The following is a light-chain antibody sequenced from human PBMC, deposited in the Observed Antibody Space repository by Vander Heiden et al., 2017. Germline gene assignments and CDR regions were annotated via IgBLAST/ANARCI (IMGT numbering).Light chain of an antibody. V-gene: IGLV1-40*01. CDR1: SSNIGVGYD. CDR3: QSNDSSLSAWV. Sequence: QSVLTQPLSVSGAPGQWVTRYCTGSSSNIGVGYDVHCHQRLPGTAPKLVIYGKSKRSSEIPDRFSGSKSGTSASVANTGLQAEDEADYYCQSNDSSLSAWVFGGGTKLTVL. J-gene: IGLJ3*02. CDR2: GKS.